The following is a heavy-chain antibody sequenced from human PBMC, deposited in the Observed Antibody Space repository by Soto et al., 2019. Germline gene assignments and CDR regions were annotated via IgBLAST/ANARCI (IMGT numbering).Heavy chain of an antibody. CDR1: GYSFTSYW. D-gene: IGHD3-22*01. Sequence: GESLKISCKGSGYSFTSYWIGWVRQMPGKGLEWMGIIYPGDSDTRYSPSFQGQVTISADKSISTAYLQWSSLKASDTAMYYCAGGADRGDSSGYLRSAYYYGMDVWGQGTTVTVSS. CDR2: IYPGDSDT. CDR3: AGGADRGDSSGYLRSAYYYGMDV. J-gene: IGHJ6*02. V-gene: IGHV5-51*01.